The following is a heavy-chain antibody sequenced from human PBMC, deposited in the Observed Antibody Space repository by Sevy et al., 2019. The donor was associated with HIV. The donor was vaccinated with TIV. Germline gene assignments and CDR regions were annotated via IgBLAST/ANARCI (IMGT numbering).Heavy chain of an antibody. CDR1: GFTFSSYC. Sequence: GGSLRLSCAASGFTFSSYCMSWVRQAPGKGLEWVANIKQDGSEKYYVDSVKGRFTISRDNAKNSLYLQMNSLRAEDMAVYYCARVATDNDHYFDYWGQGTLVTVSS. D-gene: IGHD1-1*01. CDR3: ARVATDNDHYFDY. J-gene: IGHJ4*02. CDR2: IKQDGSEK. V-gene: IGHV3-7*01.